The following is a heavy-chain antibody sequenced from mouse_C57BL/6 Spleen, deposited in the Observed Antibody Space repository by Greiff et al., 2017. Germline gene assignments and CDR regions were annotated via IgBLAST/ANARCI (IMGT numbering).Heavy chain of an antibody. CDR3: ARATGAMDY. CDR2: IDPSDSYT. Sequence: QVQLQQPGAELVKPGASVKLSCKASGYTFTSYWMQWVKQRPGQGLEWIGEIDPSDSYTNYNQKFKGKATLTVYTSSSTAYMQLSSLTSEDSAVYYGARATGAMDYWGQGTSVTVSS. CDR1: GYTFTSYW. J-gene: IGHJ4*01. D-gene: IGHD1-1*01. V-gene: IGHV1-50*01.